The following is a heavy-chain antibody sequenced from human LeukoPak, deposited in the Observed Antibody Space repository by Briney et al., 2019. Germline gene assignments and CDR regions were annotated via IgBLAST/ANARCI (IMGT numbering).Heavy chain of an antibody. V-gene: IGHV3-23*01. J-gene: IGHJ4*02. CDR3: AKDLSITVASREGTDY. CDR2: ISGSGGST. CDR1: GFTFSSYA. Sequence: GGSLRLSCAASGFTFSSYAMSWVRQAPGKGLEWVSAISGSGGSTYYADSVEGRFTISRDNSKNTLYLQMNSLRAEDTAVYYCAKDLSITVASREGTDYWGQGTLVTVSS. D-gene: IGHD6-19*01.